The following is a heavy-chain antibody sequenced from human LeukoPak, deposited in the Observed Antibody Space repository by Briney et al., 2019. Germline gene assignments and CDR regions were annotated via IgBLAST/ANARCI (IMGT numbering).Heavy chain of an antibody. CDR3: ARARCPRGYYYYMDV. Sequence: SETLSLTCTVSGGSISSYYWSWMRQPPGKGLEWIGYIYYSGSPTYNPSLKSRVTISVDTSKNQFSLKLSSVTAADTAVYYCARARCPRGYYYYMDVWGKGTTVTVSS. CDR1: GGSISSYY. D-gene: IGHD3-10*01. V-gene: IGHV4-59*01. CDR2: IYYSGSP. J-gene: IGHJ6*03.